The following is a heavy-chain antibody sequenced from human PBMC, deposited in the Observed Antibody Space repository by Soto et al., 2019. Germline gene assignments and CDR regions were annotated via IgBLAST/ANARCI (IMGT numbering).Heavy chain of an antibody. V-gene: IGHV3-9*01. CDR3: VRSKGGYSYGAPFDS. J-gene: IGHJ4*02. D-gene: IGHD5-18*01. Sequence: EVQLEESGGALVQPGRSLRRSCAAYGFTFEDYAMHWVRQVLGKGLEWVSSISWNSGNIGYADSVKGRFPTSRYNAMNSLYLQMNTLRPEDTGLYYCVRSKGGYSYGAPFDSWGQGTRVTVSS. CDR2: ISWNSGNI. CDR1: GFTFEDYA.